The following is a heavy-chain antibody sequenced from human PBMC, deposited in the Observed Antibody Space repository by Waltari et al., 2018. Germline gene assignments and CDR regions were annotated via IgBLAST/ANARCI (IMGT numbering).Heavy chain of an antibody. CDR1: GFTFSSYW. Sequence: EVQLVESGGGLVQPGGSLTLSCAVSGFTFSSYWMHWVRQAPGKGLVWVSRINIDGSSTSYADSVKGRFTISRDNADNTLYLQMNSLRVEDTAVYYCARGGNEHSYYYYGMDVWGQGTTVTVSS. V-gene: IGHV3-74*01. CDR3: ARGGNEHSYYYYGMDV. D-gene: IGHD1-1*01. J-gene: IGHJ6*02. CDR2: INIDGSST.